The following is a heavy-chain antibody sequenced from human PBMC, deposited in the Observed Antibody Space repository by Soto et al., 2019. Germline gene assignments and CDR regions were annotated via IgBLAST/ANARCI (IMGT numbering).Heavy chain of an antibody. V-gene: IGHV3-23*01. J-gene: IGHJ4*02. D-gene: IGHD3-16*02. CDR1: GFTFSSYA. Sequence: GGSLRLSCAASGFTFSSYAMSWVRQAPGKGLEWVSAISGSGGSTYYADSVKGRFTISRDNSKNTLYLQMNSLRAEDTAVYYCAKSRITFGGVIAPGYFDYWGQGTLVTVSS. CDR2: ISGSGGST. CDR3: AKSRITFGGVIAPGYFDY.